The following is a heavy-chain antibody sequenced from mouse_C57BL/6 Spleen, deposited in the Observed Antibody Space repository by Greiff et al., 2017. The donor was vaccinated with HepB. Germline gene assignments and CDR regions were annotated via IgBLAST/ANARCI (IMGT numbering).Heavy chain of an antibody. CDR2: IYPRDGST. J-gene: IGHJ2*01. CDR3: ATYYDSNYGGDYFDY. V-gene: IGHV1-78*01. D-gene: IGHD2-5*01. Sequence: VQLQQSDAELVKPGASVKISCKVSGYTFTDHPIHWMKQRPEPGLEWIGYIYPRDGSTKYNEKFKGKATLTADKYSSTAYMQINSLTSEHSAVYSLATYYDSNYGGDYFDYLGQGTTLTDSS. CDR1: GYTFTDHP.